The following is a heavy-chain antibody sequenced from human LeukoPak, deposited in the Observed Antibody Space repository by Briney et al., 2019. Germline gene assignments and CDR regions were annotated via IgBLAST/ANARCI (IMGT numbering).Heavy chain of an antibody. CDR3: ARDLRHQLLYCLDY. V-gene: IGHV3-7*01. Sequence: GGSLRLSCAASEFTFSSYWMSWVRQAPGKGLEWVANIKQDGGQIYYLESVKGRFTISRDNSKNTLYLQMNSLRAEDTAVYYCARDLRHQLLYCLDYWGQGTLVTVSS. CDR2: IKQDGGQI. J-gene: IGHJ4*02. D-gene: IGHD2-2*02. CDR1: EFTFSSYW.